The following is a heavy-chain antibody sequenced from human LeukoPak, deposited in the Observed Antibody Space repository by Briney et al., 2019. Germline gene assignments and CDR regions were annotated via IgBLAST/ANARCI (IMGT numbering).Heavy chain of an antibody. D-gene: IGHD3-22*01. J-gene: IGHJ4*02. CDR1: GGSISSYY. CDR2: IYYSGST. V-gene: IGHV4-59*01. CDR3: ASSTDDSSGYYSYYFDY. Sequence: SETLSLTCTVSGGSISSYYWSWIRQPPGKGLEWIGYIYYSGSTNYNPSLKSRVTISVDTSKNQFSLKLSSVTAADTAVYYCASSTDDSSGYYSYYFDYWGQGTLVTVSS.